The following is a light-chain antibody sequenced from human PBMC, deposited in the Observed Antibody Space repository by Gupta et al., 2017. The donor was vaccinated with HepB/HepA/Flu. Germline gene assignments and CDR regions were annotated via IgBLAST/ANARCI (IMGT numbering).Light chain of an antibody. CDR3: QQVYTNNS. V-gene: IGKV4-1*01. CDR2: WAS. Sequence: DIVMTQSPDSLAVSLGERATINCKSSQHIFYSSNNKNALVWYQQKPGQPPKLLFYWASTRESGDPDSFSGNGYAKDFTLTSSGRQDEGVAVYYGQQVYTNNSFGQGTKVEIK. J-gene: IGKJ1*01. CDR1: QHIFYSSNNKNA.